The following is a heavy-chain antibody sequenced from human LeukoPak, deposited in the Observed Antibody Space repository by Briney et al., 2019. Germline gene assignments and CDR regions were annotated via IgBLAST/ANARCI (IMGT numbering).Heavy chain of an antibody. Sequence: GGSLRLSCAASGFTFSSYAMSWVRQAPGKGLEWVSAISGSGGSTYYADSVKGRFTISRDNSKNTLYLQMNSLRAEDTAVYYCAKGRNTMVRGVIKRSPDAFDIWGQGTMVTVSS. CDR2: ISGSGGST. J-gene: IGHJ3*02. CDR1: GFTFSSYA. V-gene: IGHV3-23*01. CDR3: AKGRNTMVRGVIKRSPDAFDI. D-gene: IGHD3-10*01.